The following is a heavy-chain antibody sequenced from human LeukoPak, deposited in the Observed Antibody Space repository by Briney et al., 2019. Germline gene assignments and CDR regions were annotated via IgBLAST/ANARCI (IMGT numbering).Heavy chain of an antibody. J-gene: IGHJ4*02. CDR3: TTGDPISMIVPDPYYFDY. Sequence: GGSLRLSCAASGFTFSSYGMHWVRQAPGKGLEWVAFIRYDGSNKYYADSVKGRFTISRDNSKNTLYLQMNSLKTEDTAVYYCTTGDPISMIVPDPYYFDYWGPGTLVTVSS. V-gene: IGHV3-30*02. D-gene: IGHD3-22*01. CDR1: GFTFSSYG. CDR2: IRYDGSNK.